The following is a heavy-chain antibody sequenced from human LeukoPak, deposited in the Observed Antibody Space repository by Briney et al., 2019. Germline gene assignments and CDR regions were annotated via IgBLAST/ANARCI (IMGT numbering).Heavy chain of an antibody. CDR2: INWNGGST. D-gene: IGHD5-18*01. CDR3: ARGHVDGSYGYEY. J-gene: IGHJ4*02. Sequence: RAGGCLRLSCAASGFTFSSYAMSWVRQAPGKGLEWVSGINWNGGSTGYADSVKGRFTISRDNAKNSLYLQMNSLRAEDTALYHCARGHVDGSYGYEYWGQGTLVTVSS. V-gene: IGHV3-20*01. CDR1: GFTFSSYA.